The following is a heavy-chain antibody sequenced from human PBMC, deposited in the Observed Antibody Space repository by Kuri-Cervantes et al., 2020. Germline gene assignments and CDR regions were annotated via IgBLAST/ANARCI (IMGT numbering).Heavy chain of an antibody. J-gene: IGHJ3*02. CDR3: AKDIDRVAAAGRGAFDI. Sequence: GGSLSLSCAVSGFTFDDYAMHWVRQAPGKVLEWVSGISWNSGSIGYADSVKGRFTISRDNAKNSLYLQMNSLRAEDTALYYCAKDIDRVAAAGRGAFDIWGQGTMVTVSS. CDR2: ISWNSGSI. CDR1: GFTFDDYA. D-gene: IGHD6-13*01. V-gene: IGHV3-9*01.